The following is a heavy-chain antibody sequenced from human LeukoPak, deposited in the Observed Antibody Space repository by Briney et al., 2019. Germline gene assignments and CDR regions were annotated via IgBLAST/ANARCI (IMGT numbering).Heavy chain of an antibody. V-gene: IGHV1-24*01. CDR2: FGPEHGET. D-gene: IGHD1-1*01. CDR3: ARERTEIVPTEVTTQFYSYYYGLDV. Sequence: ASVKVSCKVSGSSLTELSMHWVRQAPGKGLEWMGGFGPEHGETLYAQRFQGRVTMTEDGSTDTAYMELSGLRSEDTAVYYCARERTEIVPTEVTTQFYSYYYGLDVWGQGTTVTVSS. J-gene: IGHJ6*02. CDR1: GSSLTELS.